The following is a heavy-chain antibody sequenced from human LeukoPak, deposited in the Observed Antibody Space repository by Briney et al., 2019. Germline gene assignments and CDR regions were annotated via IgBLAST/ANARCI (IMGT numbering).Heavy chain of an antibody. CDR2: IWYDGSNK. Sequence: GGSLRLSCAASGFTFSSYGMHWVRQAPGKGLEWVAVIWYDGSNKYYVDSVKGRFTISRDNSKNTLYLQMNSLRAEDTAVYYCAANGGPFDFWGQGTLVTVSA. J-gene: IGHJ4*02. CDR3: AANGGPFDF. CDR1: GFTFSSYG. V-gene: IGHV3-33*01. D-gene: IGHD4-23*01.